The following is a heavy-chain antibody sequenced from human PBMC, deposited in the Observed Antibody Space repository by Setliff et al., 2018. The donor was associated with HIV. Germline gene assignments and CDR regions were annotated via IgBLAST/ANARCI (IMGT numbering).Heavy chain of an antibody. CDR3: ARDPGEGGGGFLEWTIGYYYYMDV. D-gene: IGHD3-3*01. V-gene: IGHV1-69*06. J-gene: IGHJ6*03. CDR1: GGTFSSYG. Sequence: GASVKVSCKASGGTFSSYGISWVRQAPGQGLEWMGRIIPIFSTANYAQKFQGRVTITADKSTSTAYLEVSSLRSEDTAVYYCARDPGEGGGGFLEWTIGYYYYMDVWG. CDR2: IIPIFSTA.